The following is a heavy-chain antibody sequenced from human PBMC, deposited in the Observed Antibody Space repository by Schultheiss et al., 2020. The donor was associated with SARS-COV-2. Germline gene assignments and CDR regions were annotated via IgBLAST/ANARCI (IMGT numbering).Heavy chain of an antibody. J-gene: IGHJ4*02. D-gene: IGHD3-10*01. CDR3: ARDRGAGYYYIDY. Sequence: GGSLRLSCAASGFTVSSNEMSWVRQAPGKGLEWVSAISGSGGSTYYADSVKGRFTISRDNSKNTLYLQMNSLRAEDTAVYYCARDRGAGYYYIDYWGQGTQVTVSS. CDR2: ISGSGGST. CDR1: GFTVSSNE. V-gene: IGHV3-23*01.